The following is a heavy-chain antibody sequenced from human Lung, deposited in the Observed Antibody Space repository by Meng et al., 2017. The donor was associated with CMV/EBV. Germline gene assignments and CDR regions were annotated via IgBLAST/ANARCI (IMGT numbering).Heavy chain of an antibody. J-gene: IGHJ4*02. CDR1: GASVSSGASY. CDR3: ASKQR. V-gene: IGHV4-31*03. CDR2: IDYSRIT. Sequence: LRLSCSVSGASVSSGASYWSWNRQRPGQGLEWVGHIDYSRITYSNPSLNGRLTISVDTSRNQYSLKLRSVTAEDTAVYYCASKQRWGQGTLVTVSS. D-gene: IGHD1/OR15-1a*01.